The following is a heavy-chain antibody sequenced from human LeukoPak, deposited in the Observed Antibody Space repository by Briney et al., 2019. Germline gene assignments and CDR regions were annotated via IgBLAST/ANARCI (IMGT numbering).Heavy chain of an antibody. J-gene: IGHJ6*02. CDR2: INSDGSST. Sequence: GGSLRLSCAASGFTFSSYWMHWVRQAPGKGLVWVSRINSDGSSTDQADSVKGRFTISRDNAKKALYLQMNSLRAEDTAVYYCAKGPPRYSSSSPYYYYGMDVWGQGTTVTVSS. V-gene: IGHV3-74*01. CDR1: GFTFSSYW. CDR3: AKGPPRYSSSSPYYYYGMDV. D-gene: IGHD6-6*01.